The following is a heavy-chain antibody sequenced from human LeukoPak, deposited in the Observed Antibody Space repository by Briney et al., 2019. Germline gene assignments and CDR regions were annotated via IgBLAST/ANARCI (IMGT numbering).Heavy chain of an antibody. J-gene: IGHJ4*02. CDR1: GASISSNDQY. Sequence: PSQTLSLTCTVSGASISSNDQYWSWIRQHLGKGLEWIGYTHHTGNTYYNPSLKSRLTISVDTSRNQFYLKLSSVTAADTAVYYCATYGGVRGLSFDYWGQGTLVTVSS. V-gene: IGHV4-31*03. CDR3: ATYGGVRGLSFDY. D-gene: IGHD3-10*01. CDR2: THHTGNT.